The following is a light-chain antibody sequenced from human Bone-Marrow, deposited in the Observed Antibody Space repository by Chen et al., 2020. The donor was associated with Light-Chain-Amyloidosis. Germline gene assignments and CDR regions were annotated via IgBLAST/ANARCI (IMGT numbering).Light chain of an antibody. J-gene: IGLJ2*01. CDR2: DVN. CDR3: SSSTSTSPVL. Sequence: QSALTQPASVSGSPGPSITISFHGTSSDSGDNKFVSWYQQRPGRGPKLLIFDVNNRPSGITDRFSGSKFDNTASLTISGLRAEDEGDYYCSSSTSTSPVLFGGGTRLTVL. CDR1: SSDSGDNKF. V-gene: IGLV2-14*03.